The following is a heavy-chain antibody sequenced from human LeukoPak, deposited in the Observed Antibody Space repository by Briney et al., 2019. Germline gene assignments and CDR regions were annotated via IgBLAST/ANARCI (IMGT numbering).Heavy chain of an antibody. CDR2: INPNSGGT. D-gene: IGHD4-23*01. CDR3: ARGRWNDAFDI. V-gene: IGHV1-2*02. CDR1: GYTFTGYY. Sequence: ASVKLSCKASGYTFTGYYMHWVRQAPGQGIEWMGCINPNSGGTNYAQKFQGRVTMTRETSISTTYMELSRLRSDDTGVYYCARGRWNDAFDIWGQGTMVTVSS. J-gene: IGHJ3*02.